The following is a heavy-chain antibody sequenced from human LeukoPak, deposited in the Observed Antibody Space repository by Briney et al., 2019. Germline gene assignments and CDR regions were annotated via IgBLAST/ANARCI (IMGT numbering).Heavy chain of an antibody. CDR2: ISYDGSNK. CDR1: GFTFSSYA. V-gene: IGHV3-30-3*01. Sequence: GRSLRLSCAASGFTFSSYAMHWVRQAPGKGLEWVAVISYDGSNKYYADSVKGRFTISRDNSKNTLYLQMNSLRAEDTAVYYCAGQYSSGWYYFDYWGQGTLVTVSS. CDR3: AGQYSSGWYYFDY. D-gene: IGHD6-19*01. J-gene: IGHJ4*02.